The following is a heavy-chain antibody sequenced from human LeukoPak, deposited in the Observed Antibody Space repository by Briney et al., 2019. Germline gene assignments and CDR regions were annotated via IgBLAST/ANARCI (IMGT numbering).Heavy chain of an antibody. CDR2: IYYSGST. J-gene: IGHJ5*02. V-gene: IGHV4-59*01. Sequence: SETLSLTCTVSGGSISSYYWSWIRQPPGKGLGWIGYIYYSGSTNYNPSLKSRVTISVDTSKNQFSLNLSSVTAADTAVYYCARDHGSSGSWFDPWGQGTLVTVSS. CDR3: ARDHGSSGSWFDP. D-gene: IGHD6-19*01. CDR1: GGSISSYY.